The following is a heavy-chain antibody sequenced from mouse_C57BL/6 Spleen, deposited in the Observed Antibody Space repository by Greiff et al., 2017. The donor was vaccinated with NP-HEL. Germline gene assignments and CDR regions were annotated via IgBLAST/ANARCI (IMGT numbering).Heavy chain of an antibody. J-gene: IGHJ3*01. D-gene: IGHD1-1*01. CDR2: IDPEDGDT. CDR3: TSIYYYGSSRFAY. CDR1: GFNIKDYY. Sequence: EVQLQQSGAELVRPGASVKLSCTASGFNIKDYYMHWVKQRPEQGLEWIGRIDPEDGDTEYAPKFQGKATMTADTSSNTAYLQLSSLTSEDTAVYYCTSIYYYGSSRFAYWGQGTLVTGSA. V-gene: IGHV14-1*01.